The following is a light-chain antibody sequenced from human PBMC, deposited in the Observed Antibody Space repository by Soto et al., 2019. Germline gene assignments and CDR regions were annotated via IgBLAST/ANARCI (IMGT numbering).Light chain of an antibody. CDR1: ESLVHSNGNKY. V-gene: IGKV2-28*01. CDR2: LGS. CDR3: MQAPRVPST. Sequence: IVITQSPLSLPVTPGEPASIACSSSESLVHSNGNKYLHWYLQRPGQSPQLLIYLGSNRASGVPDRFSGSGSGTDFTLEISRVEAEDVGNYYCMQAPRVPSTFGQGTKVDIK. J-gene: IGKJ1*01.